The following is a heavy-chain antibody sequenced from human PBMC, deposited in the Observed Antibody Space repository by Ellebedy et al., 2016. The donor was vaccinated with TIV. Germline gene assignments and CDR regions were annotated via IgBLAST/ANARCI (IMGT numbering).Heavy chain of an antibody. CDR1: GFTFSGYA. V-gene: IGHV3-23*01. J-gene: IGHJ4*02. CDR2: FSGSGGST. CDR3: AKYDSGMSYFDN. D-gene: IGHD3-10*01. Sequence: PGGSLRLSCVASGFTFSGYAMSWVRQTPGKGLEWLSAFSGSGGSTYYAGSVRGRFAISRDNSKDTLYLQMNSLRAEDTAVYYCAKYDSGMSYFDNWGQGTPVTVSS.